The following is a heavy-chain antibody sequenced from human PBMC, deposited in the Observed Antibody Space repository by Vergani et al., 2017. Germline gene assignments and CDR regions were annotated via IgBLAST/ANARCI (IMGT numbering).Heavy chain of an antibody. CDR2: ISWNSGSI. V-gene: IGHV3-9*01. D-gene: IGHD1-1*01. CDR3: TGEELERHLYYYMDV. Sequence: EVQLVESGGGLVQPGRSLRLSCAASGFTFDDYAMHWVRQAPGKGLEWVSGISWNSGSIGYADSVKGRFTISRDNAKNSLYLQMNSLRTEDTAVYYCTGEELERHLYYYMDVWGKGTTVTVSS. CDR1: GFTFDDYA. J-gene: IGHJ6*03.